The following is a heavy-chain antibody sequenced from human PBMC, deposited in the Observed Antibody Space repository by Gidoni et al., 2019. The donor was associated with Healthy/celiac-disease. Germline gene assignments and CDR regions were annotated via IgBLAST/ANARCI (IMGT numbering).Heavy chain of an antibody. D-gene: IGHD2-15*01. V-gene: IGHV4-38-2*01. CDR3: ARVPVVVADFDY. CDR1: GYSISSGYY. Sequence: QVQLQESGPGLVKPSETLSLTCAVSGYSISSGYYWGWIRQPPGKGLEWIGSIYHSGSTYYNPSLKSRVTISVDTSKNQFSLKLSSVTAADTAVYYCARVPVVVADFDYWGQGTLVTVSS. J-gene: IGHJ4*02. CDR2: IYHSGST.